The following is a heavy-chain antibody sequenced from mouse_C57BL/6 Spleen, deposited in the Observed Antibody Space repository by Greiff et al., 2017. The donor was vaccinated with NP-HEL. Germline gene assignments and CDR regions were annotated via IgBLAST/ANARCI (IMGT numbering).Heavy chain of an antibody. CDR1: GFNIKDYY. D-gene: IGHD2-2*01. CDR2: IDPEDGDT. CDR3: TTGWLRRRENY. Sequence: DVKLQESGAELVRPGASVKLSCTASGFNIKDYYMHWVKQRPEQGLEWIGRIDPEDGDTEYAPKFQGKATMTADTSSNTAYLQLSSLTSEDTAVYYCTTGWLRRRENYWGQGTTLTVSS. J-gene: IGHJ2*01. V-gene: IGHV14-1*01.